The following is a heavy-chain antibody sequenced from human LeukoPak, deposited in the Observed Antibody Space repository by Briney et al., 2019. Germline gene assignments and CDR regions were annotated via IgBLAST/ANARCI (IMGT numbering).Heavy chain of an antibody. CDR3: ARGGSRVISSSDSDS. CDR2: IYYTGST. J-gene: IGHJ4*02. V-gene: IGHV4-59*01. Sequence: SETLSLTCTVSGVSFSSYYWSWIRQPPGKGLEWIGYIYYTGSTNYNPSLKSRVTVSVDTSRNQFSLRLSSVTAADTAVYYCARGGSRVISSSDSDSWGQGILVTVSS. CDR1: GVSFSSYY. D-gene: IGHD6-6*01.